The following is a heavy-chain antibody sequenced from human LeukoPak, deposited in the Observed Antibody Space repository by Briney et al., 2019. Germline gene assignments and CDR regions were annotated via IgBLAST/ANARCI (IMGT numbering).Heavy chain of an antibody. CDR2: ITPIFGTA. D-gene: IGHD3-22*01. CDR3: AREWGLESSGYYYAY. Sequence: GASVKVSCKASGGTFSRFTISWVRQAPGQGFEWMGGITPIFGTANFAQKFQGRVSITADGSTSTAFMELSSLRSEDTAVYYCAREWGLESSGYYYAYWGQGTLVTVSP. CDR1: GGTFSRFT. J-gene: IGHJ4*02. V-gene: IGHV1-69*01.